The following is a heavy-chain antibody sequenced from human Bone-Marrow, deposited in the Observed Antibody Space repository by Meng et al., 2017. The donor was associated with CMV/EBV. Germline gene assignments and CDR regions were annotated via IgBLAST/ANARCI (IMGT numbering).Heavy chain of an antibody. D-gene: IGHD4-17*01. J-gene: IGHJ4*02. CDR1: GGTFSSYA. CDR3: ARGWGGDQEAIDY. CDR2: IIPIFGTR. Sequence: CKASGGTFSSYAISGVRQAPGQGLEWMGVIIPIFGTRNYAQKFQGRVTITADESTSTAYMELSSLRSEDTAVYYCARGWGGDQEAIDYWGQGTLVTVSS. V-gene: IGHV1-69*01.